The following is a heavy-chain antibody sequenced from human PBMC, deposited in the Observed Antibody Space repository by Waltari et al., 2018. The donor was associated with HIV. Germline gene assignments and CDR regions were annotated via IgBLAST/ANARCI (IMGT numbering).Heavy chain of an antibody. J-gene: IGHJ4*02. Sequence: QVQLVQSGAEVKTPGASVKVYCKASGYTFTSYDINRVRQATGQGLEWMGWMNPNSGNTGYAQKFQGRVTMTRNASITTAYMELSSLRSEDTAVYFCARGIPAGRYETLTGQDYWGQGTLVTVSS. CDR2: MNPNSGNT. CDR1: GYTFTSYD. CDR3: ARGIPAGRYETLTGQDY. V-gene: IGHV1-8*01. D-gene: IGHD3-9*01.